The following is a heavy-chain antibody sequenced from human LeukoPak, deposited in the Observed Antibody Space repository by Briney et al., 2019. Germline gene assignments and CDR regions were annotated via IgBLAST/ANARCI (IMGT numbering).Heavy chain of an antibody. J-gene: IGHJ6*03. V-gene: IGHV1-69*06. CDR2: IIPIFGTA. CDR1: GGTFSSYA. CDR3: ARVRPSVDYYYMDV. Sequence: GASVKVSCKASGGTFSSYAISWVRQAPGQGLEWMGGIIPIFGTANYAQKFQGRVTITADKSTSTAYMELSSLRSEDTAVYYCARVRPSVDYYYMDVWGKGTTVTVSS.